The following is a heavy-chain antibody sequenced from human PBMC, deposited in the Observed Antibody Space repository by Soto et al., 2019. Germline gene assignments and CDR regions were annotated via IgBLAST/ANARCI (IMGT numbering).Heavy chain of an antibody. CDR1: GFTVSSNY. V-gene: IGHV3-53*01. Sequence: EVQLVESGGGLIQPGGSLRLSCAASGFTVSSNYMSWVRQAPGKGLEWVSVIYSGGSTYYADSVKGRFTISRDNSKNTLYLQMTTLRAEDTALYHCAKDHWGSYSGQGTLVTVSS. CDR2: IYSGGST. J-gene: IGHJ4*02. D-gene: IGHD3-16*01. CDR3: AKDHWGSY.